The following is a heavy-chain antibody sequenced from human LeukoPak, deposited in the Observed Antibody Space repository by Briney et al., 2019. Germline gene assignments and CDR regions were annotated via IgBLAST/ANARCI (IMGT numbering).Heavy chain of an antibody. CDR1: GGPISSYY. J-gene: IGHJ5*02. Sequence: SETLSLTCTVSGGPISSYYWSWIRQPPGKGLEWIGYIYYRGSTNYKPSLKSRVTISVDTSKNQFSLRLSSVTAADTAVYYCARVEVGYYYGSGTQISWFDPWGQGTLVTVSS. CDR2: IYYRGST. CDR3: ARVEVGYYYGSGTQISWFDP. V-gene: IGHV4-59*08. D-gene: IGHD3-10*01.